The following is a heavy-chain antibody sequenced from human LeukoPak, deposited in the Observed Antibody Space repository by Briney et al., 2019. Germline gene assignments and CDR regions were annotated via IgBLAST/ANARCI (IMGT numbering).Heavy chain of an antibody. Sequence: VGSLRLSCAASGFTFSSYSMNWVRQAPGKGLEWVSYISSSSSTIYYADSVKGRFTISRDNAKTSLYLHMNSLRAEDTAVYYCARVGYDSSGYCRDWGQGTLVTVSS. V-gene: IGHV3-48*04. CDR1: GFTFSSYS. CDR3: ARVGYDSSGYCRD. J-gene: IGHJ4*02. CDR2: ISSSSSTI. D-gene: IGHD3-22*01.